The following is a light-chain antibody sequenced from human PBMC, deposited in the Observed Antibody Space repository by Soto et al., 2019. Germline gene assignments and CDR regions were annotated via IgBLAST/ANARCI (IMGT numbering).Light chain of an antibody. V-gene: IGLV1-44*01. CDR2: SND. CDR3: AAWDARLNGVV. J-gene: IGLJ3*02. Sequence: QAVLTQPPSTSGTPGQRVTISCSGSSSNIGTNTVNWYQQVPGTAPNLLIYSNDQRPSGVPDRFSGSKSGTSVSLAISGLQSEDEADYFCAAWDARLNGVVFGGGTKLTVL. CDR1: SSNIGTNT.